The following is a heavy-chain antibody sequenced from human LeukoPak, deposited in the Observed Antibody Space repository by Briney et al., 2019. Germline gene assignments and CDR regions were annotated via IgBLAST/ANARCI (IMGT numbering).Heavy chain of an antibody. V-gene: IGHV3-23*01. Sequence: PGGSLRLSCAASGFTFSSYAMSWVRQAPGKGLEWVSAISGSGGSTYYADSVKGRFTISRDNSKNTLYLQMNSLRAEDTAVYYCAPGGTYGSGSYDYWGQGTLVTVSS. CDR3: APGGTYGSGSYDY. CDR1: GFTFSSYA. CDR2: ISGSGGST. J-gene: IGHJ4*02. D-gene: IGHD3-10*01.